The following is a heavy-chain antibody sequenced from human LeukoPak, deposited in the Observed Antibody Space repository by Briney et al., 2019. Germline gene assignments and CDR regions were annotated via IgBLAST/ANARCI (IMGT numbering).Heavy chain of an antibody. Sequence: GGSLRLSCVASGFTLNTYGMHWVRQAPGKGLERVAFIRFDGSNKYYADSVKGRFTISRDNSKNTLYLQMKSLRPEDTAVYFCARGDGYCSSASCSGNWGQGTLVTVSS. CDR2: IRFDGSNK. CDR1: GFTLNTYG. V-gene: IGHV3-30*02. D-gene: IGHD2-2*03. CDR3: ARGDGYCSSASCSGN. J-gene: IGHJ4*02.